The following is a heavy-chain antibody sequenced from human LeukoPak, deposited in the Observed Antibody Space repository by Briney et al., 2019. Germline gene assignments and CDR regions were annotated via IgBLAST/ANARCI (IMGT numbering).Heavy chain of an antibody. CDR3: ARDGVSTTPDFDY. D-gene: IGHD2-8*01. Sequence: ASVTVSCKTSGYTFTAYYMYWLRQAPGQGLECMGWIYPNSGATGYAQNFQGRVTMTRDTSVSTIFMELSRLRSDDTAVYYCARDGVSTTPDFDYWGQGTLVTVSS. J-gene: IGHJ4*02. V-gene: IGHV1-2*02. CDR2: IYPNSGAT. CDR1: GYTFTAYY.